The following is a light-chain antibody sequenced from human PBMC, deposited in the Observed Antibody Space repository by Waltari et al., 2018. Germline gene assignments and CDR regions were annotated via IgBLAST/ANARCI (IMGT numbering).Light chain of an antibody. CDR1: SLPTRY. J-gene: IGLJ2*01. V-gene: IGLV3-25*03. CDR3: QSSDAGGTPRV. CDR2: SDT. Sequence: YELRQPPSVSVSPGQTARITCSGDSLPTRYAYWYQKKTGQAPILVIYSDTERPSGIPERFSGSISGTTVTLTISGVQAEDEAEYYCQSSDAGGTPRVFGGGTKVTVL.